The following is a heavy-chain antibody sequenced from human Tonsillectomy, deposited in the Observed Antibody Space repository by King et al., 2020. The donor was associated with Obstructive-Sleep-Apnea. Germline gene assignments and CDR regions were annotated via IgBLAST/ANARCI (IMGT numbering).Heavy chain of an antibody. CDR2: ISYDGSNK. CDR1: GFTFSSNG. J-gene: IGHJ4*02. V-gene: IGHV3-30*18. CDR3: AKCYNSGSFYNGPRG. D-gene: IGHD3-10*01. Sequence: VQLVESGGDVVQPGRSLRLSCEASGFTFSSNGMHWVRQAPGKGLEWVAVISYDGSNKYHADSVKGRFTISRDNSKNTLYLQMNSLRAEDTAVYYCAKCYNSGSFYNGPRGWGQGTLVTVSS.